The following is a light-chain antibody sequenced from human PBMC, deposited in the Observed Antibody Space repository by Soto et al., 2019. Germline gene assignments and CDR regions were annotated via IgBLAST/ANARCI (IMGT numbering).Light chain of an antibody. CDR3: SSYTSSSTLV. V-gene: IGLV2-14*01. Sequence: HSVLTQPASVSGSPGQSITISCTGTSSDVGAYNSVAWYQHNPGKAPKLMIYDVSNRPSGVSSRFSGSKSGNTASLSISGLQAEDEADYYCSSYTSSSTLVFGTGTKLTVL. CDR1: SSDVGAYNS. J-gene: IGLJ1*01. CDR2: DVS.